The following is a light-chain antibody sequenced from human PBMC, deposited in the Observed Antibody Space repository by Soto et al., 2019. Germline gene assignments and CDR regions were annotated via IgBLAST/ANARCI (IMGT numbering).Light chain of an antibody. J-gene: IGKJ2*01. CDR3: QQSYSTPYT. Sequence: DIQMTKSPSSLSASVGDRVTIPCWASQTISTYLNCYQQKPGKAPKLLIYGASSLQSGVPSRFSGSGSGTVFSLSISSMQHEDFATYYCQQSYSTPYTFGQGTKLEIK. V-gene: IGKV1-39*01. CDR1: QTISTY. CDR2: GAS.